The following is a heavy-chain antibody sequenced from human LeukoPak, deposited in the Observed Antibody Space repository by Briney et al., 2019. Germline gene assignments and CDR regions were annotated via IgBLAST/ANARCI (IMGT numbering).Heavy chain of an antibody. Sequence: SQTLSLTCTVSGGSISSGSYYWGWIRQPPGKGLEWIGSFYYGENTYYNPSLKSRVTVSVDTSKNQFSLKLSSVTAADTAVYYCARQGRSSVYWGQGTLVTVSS. CDR1: GGSISSGSYY. D-gene: IGHD6-6*01. CDR2: FYYGENT. J-gene: IGHJ4*01. V-gene: IGHV4-39*01. CDR3: ARQGRSSVY.